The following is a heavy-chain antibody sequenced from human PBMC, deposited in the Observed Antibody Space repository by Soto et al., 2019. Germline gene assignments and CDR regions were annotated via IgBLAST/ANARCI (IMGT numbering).Heavy chain of an antibody. D-gene: IGHD3-10*02. Sequence: KGLVWVSRINSDGSSTSYADSVKGRFTISRDNAKNTLYLQMNSLRAEDTAVYYCVFFFQAEDGIRDVRSVSAFLLNRSSDL. V-gene: IGHV3-74*01. CDR3: VFFFQAEDGIRDVRSVSAFLLNRSSDL. J-gene: IGHJ2*01. CDR2: INSDGSST.